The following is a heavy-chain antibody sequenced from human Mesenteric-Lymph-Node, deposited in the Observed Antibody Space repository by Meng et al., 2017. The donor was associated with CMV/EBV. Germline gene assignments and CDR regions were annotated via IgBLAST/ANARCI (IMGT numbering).Heavy chain of an antibody. Sequence: GESLKISCAASGFTFHDYALHWVRQAPGKGLEWVAAISYDGSEEYYADSVKGRFAISRDESRNTLYLQMNSLRPDDTAVYYCARAHYDFWSGPHLPWYYGMDVWGQGTTVTVSS. CDR3: ARAHYDFWSGPHLPWYYGMDV. J-gene: IGHJ6*02. D-gene: IGHD3-3*01. CDR1: GFTFHDYA. V-gene: IGHV3-30*09. CDR2: ISYDGSEE.